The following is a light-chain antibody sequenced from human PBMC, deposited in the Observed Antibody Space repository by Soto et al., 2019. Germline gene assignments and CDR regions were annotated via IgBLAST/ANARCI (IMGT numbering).Light chain of an antibody. CDR3: QQSGSSFYT. CDR1: QSVSSAY. CDR2: GAS. J-gene: IGKJ2*01. V-gene: IGKV3-20*01. Sequence: EIVLTQSPGTLSLSPGERATLSCRASQSVSSAYLAWYQQIPGQAPRLLIYGASSRATGIPDRFSGSGSGTDFTLTISGLEPEDFAVYYCQQSGSSFYTLGQWTKLEIK.